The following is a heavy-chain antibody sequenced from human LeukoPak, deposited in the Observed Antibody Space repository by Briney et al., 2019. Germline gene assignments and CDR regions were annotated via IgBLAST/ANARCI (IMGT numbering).Heavy chain of an antibody. Sequence: GGSLRLSCTVSGFTVSSNSMSWVRQAPGKGLEWVSAISGSDGTTYYADSVKGRFTISRDNSKYTLPLQMNSLRAEDTAVYYCAKVDNWKYGHHDYWGQGTLVTVSS. CDR3: AKVDNWKYGHHDY. CDR2: ISGSDGTT. D-gene: IGHD1-1*01. CDR1: GFTVSSNS. V-gene: IGHV3-23*01. J-gene: IGHJ4*02.